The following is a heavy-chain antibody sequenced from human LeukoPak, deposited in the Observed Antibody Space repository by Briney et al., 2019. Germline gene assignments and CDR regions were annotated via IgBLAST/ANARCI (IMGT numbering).Heavy chain of an antibody. V-gene: IGHV4-34*01. CDR3: ARGRFQGAWNSRVARHWYFDL. CDR1: GGSFSGYY. J-gene: IGHJ2*01. CDR2: INHSGST. D-gene: IGHD6-13*01. Sequence: SETLSLTCAVYGGSFSGYYWSWIRQPPGKGLEWIGEINHSGSTNYNPSLKSRVTISVDTSKNQFSLKLSPVTAADTAVYYCARGRFQGAWNSRVARHWYFDLWGRGTLVTASS.